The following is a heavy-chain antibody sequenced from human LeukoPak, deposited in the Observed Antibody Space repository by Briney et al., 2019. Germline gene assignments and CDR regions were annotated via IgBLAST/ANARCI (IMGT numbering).Heavy chain of an antibody. CDR3: ARGYYGSGTFNWFDP. D-gene: IGHD3-10*01. J-gene: IGHJ5*02. CDR1: GGSVSSNSAA. Sequence: HSQTLSVTCATSGGSVSSNSAAWNWIRQSPSRGLEWLGRTYYMSKWYNEYAVSVKSRIIINPDTSKNQFSLKLSSVTAADTAVYYCARGYYGSGTFNWFDPWGQGTPVTVSS. V-gene: IGHV6-1*01. CDR2: TYYMSKWYN.